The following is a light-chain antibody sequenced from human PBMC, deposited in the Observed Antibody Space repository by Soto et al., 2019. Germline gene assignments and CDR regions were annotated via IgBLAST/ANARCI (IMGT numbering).Light chain of an antibody. Sequence: QPVLTPPPSVSGAPGQRVTISCTGTNSNLGAGYDVHWYQQLPGAAPKLVIFGNRNRPSGVPERFSGSKSGTSASLAITGLQAEDEADYYCQAYDYSLTAFVFGGGTKRTVL. CDR2: GNR. J-gene: IGLJ3*02. CDR3: QAYDYSLTAFV. CDR1: NSNLGAGYD. V-gene: IGLV1-40*01.